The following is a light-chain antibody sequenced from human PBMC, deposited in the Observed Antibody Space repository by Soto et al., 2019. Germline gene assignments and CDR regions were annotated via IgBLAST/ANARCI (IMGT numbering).Light chain of an antibody. Sequence: IHMTQSPSTLSGSVGDRVTITCRASQTISSWLAWYHHKPGKAPNLLIYKASTLKSGVPSRFSGSGSGTDFTLTISSRRLKNFPTISGTHYISYLWTFGQGTRWIS. CDR1: QTISSW. J-gene: IGKJ1*01. CDR2: KAS. CDR3: THYISYLWT. V-gene: IGKV1-5*03.